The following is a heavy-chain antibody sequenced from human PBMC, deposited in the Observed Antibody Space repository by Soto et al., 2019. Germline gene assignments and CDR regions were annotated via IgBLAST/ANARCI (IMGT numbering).Heavy chain of an antibody. V-gene: IGHV3-66*01. D-gene: IGHD5-12*01. CDR2: IYSGVST. Sequence: EVQLVESGGGLVQPGGSLRLSCAASGFTVSSNYMSWVRQAPGKGLEWVSVIYSGVSTYYADSVKGRFTISRDNSKNTLYLQINSLRAEDTAVYYCARGLYSGWHYFDYWGQGTLVTVSS. J-gene: IGHJ4*02. CDR1: GFTVSSNY. CDR3: ARGLYSGWHYFDY.